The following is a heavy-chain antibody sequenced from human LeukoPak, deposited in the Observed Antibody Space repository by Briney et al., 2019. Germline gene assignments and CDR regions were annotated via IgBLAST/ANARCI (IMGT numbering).Heavy chain of an antibody. D-gene: IGHD3-22*01. CDR2: INPSGST. CDR3: ARGRHDITMIVVVMTSVSYYLDV. Sequence: PSETLSLTFAVYGGSFSGYHWTWIRQSPGKGLEWIGDINPSGSTYYNPSLKSRLTISVDTSKNQFSLKLRSVTAADTAVYYCARGRHDITMIVVVMTSVSYYLDVWGKGTTVTVS. J-gene: IGHJ6*03. V-gene: IGHV4-34*01. CDR1: GGSFSGYH.